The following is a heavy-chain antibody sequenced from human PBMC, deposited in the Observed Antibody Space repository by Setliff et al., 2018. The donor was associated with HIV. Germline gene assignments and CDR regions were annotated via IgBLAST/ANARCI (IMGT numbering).Heavy chain of an antibody. J-gene: IGHJ4*02. CDR3: ARGPLYGYDRGYFDY. V-gene: IGHV1-69*10. Sequence: SVKVSCKPSGYTFTTYGLSWVRQAPGQGLAWMGGIIPIARIPNYAQKFQDRVTITADESTSTVYMEISSLTSEETALYYCARGPLYGYDRGYFDYWGQGTLVTVSS. D-gene: IGHD5-12*01. CDR1: GYTFTTYG. CDR2: IIPIARIP.